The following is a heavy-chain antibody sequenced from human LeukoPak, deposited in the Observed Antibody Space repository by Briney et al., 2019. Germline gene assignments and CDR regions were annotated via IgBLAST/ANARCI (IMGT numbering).Heavy chain of an antibody. CDR1: GFTVSSNY. CDR3: AKGVGGSANYYYMDV. D-gene: IGHD3-10*01. V-gene: IGHV3-53*05. J-gene: IGHJ6*03. Sequence: GGSLRLSCAASGFTVSSNYMSWVRQAPGKGLEWVSVIYSGGSTYYADSVKGRFTISRDDSKNALNLQMNSLRPEDTAVYYCAKGVGGSANYYYMDVWGQGTLVTVSS. CDR2: IYSGGST.